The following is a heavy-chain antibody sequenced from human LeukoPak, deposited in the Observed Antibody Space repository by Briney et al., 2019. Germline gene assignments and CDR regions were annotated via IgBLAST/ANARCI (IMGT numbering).Heavy chain of an antibody. CDR2: IYSGGST. CDR1: EFSVGSNY. CDR3: AKFGRDPIFDY. Sequence: PGGSLRLSCAASEFSVGSNYMTWVRQAPGKGLEWVSLIYSGGSTYYADSVKGRFTISRDNAKNTLYLQMNSLRAEDTALYYCAKFGRDPIFDYWGQGTLATVSS. D-gene: IGHD3-10*01. J-gene: IGHJ4*02. V-gene: IGHV3-66*01.